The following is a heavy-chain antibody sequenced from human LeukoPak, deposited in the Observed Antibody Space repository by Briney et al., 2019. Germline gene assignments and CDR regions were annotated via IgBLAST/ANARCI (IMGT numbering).Heavy chain of an antibody. V-gene: IGHV3-21*01. CDR3: ARDSHGDSNFDY. D-gene: IGHD4-17*01. CDR1: GFTFSSYS. CDR2: ISSSSSYI. Sequence: GGSLRLSCAASGFTFSSYSMNWVRQAPGKGLEWVSSISSSSSYIYCADSVKGRFTISRDNAKNSLYLQMNSLRAEDTAVYYCARDSHGDSNFDYWGQGTLVTVSS. J-gene: IGHJ4*02.